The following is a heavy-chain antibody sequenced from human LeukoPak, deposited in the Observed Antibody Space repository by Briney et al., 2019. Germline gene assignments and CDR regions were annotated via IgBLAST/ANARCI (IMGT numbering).Heavy chain of an antibody. CDR1: GYTFTNYA. CDR3: ARTYFDFWSGSIPFDF. V-gene: IGHV7-4-1*02. Sequence: RASVKVSCKASGYTFTNYAMNRVRQAPGQGLEWMGWINTNTGNPTYAQGFTGHFVFSLDTSVSTAYLQISSLKAEDTAVYYCARTYFDFWSGSIPFDFWGQGTLVTVSS. CDR2: INTNTGNP. J-gene: IGHJ4*02. D-gene: IGHD3-3*01.